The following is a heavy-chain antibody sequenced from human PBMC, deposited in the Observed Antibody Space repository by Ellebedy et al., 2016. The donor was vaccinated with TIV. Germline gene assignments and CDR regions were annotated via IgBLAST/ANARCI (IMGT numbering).Heavy chain of an antibody. Sequence: SETLSLXXAVYGGSFSGYYWSWIRQPQGKGLEWSGEINHSGSTNYNPSLKSRVTISVDTSKNQSSLKLSSVTAADTAVYYCARRPRDEGPQNYFDYWGQGTLVTVSS. V-gene: IGHV4-34*01. CDR1: GGSFSGYY. CDR3: ARRPRDEGPQNYFDY. CDR2: INHSGST. J-gene: IGHJ4*02.